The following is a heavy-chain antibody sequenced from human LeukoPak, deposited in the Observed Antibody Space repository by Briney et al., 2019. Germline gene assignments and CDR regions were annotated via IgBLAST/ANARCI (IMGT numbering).Heavy chain of an antibody. V-gene: IGHV4-4*07. J-gene: IGHJ4*02. CDR3: ARDAEGQQLGPLGY. Sequence: SETLSLTCTVSGGSISSYYWSWIRQPAGKGLEWIGRIYTSGSTNYNPSLKSRVTMSVVTSKNQFSLKLSSVTAADTAVYYCARDAEGQQLGPLGYWGQGTLVTVSS. CDR1: GGSISSYY. CDR2: IYTSGST. D-gene: IGHD6-13*01.